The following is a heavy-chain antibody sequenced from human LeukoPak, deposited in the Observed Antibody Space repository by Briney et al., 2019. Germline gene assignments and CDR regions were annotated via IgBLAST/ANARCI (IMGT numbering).Heavy chain of an antibody. CDR1: GFTLCTFA. J-gene: IGHJ4*02. V-gene: IGHV3-23*01. CDR3: AKERAGYTNPYYFDY. Sequence: GGSLRLSCAASGFTLCTFAMSRVGPAPGKGLEGVSSISGSGANTYYADSVRGRFTISRDNSKNTLYLHMNSLRAEDTAVYYCAKERAGYTNPYYFDYWGEGTLVTVSS. CDR2: ISGSGANT. D-gene: IGHD3-16*02.